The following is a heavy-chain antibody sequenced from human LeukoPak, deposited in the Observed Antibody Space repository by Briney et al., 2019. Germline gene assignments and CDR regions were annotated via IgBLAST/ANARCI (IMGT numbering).Heavy chain of an antibody. D-gene: IGHD3-3*01. V-gene: IGHV4-31*03. CDR3: ARAILTPSGYVWCFDL. J-gene: IGHJ2*01. Sequence: PSQTLSLTCTASGGSISSGSYYWSWIRQHPGKGLEWIGYIYYSGSSYYNPSLRSRVTISVDTSKNQFSLNLSSVTAADTALYYCARAILTPSGYVWCFDLWGRGTLVTVSS. CDR1: GGSISSGSYY. CDR2: IYYSGSS.